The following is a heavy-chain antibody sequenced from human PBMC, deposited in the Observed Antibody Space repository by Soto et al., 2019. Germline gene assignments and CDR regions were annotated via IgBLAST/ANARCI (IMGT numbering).Heavy chain of an antibody. D-gene: IGHD4-17*01. CDR1: GGTFSSYT. CDR3: AGEGYGDYEVY. CDR2: IIPILGIA. V-gene: IGHV1-69*02. J-gene: IGHJ4*02. Sequence: QVQLVQSGAEVKKPGSSVKVSCKASGGTFSSYTISWVRQAPGQGLEWMGRIIPILGIANYAQKFQGRVTITADKSTSTAYMELSSLRSEDTVVYYCAGEGYGDYEVYWGQGTLVTVSS.